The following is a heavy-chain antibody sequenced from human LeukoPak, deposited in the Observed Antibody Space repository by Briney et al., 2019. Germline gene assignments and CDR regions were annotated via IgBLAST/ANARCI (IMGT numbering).Heavy chain of an antibody. CDR2: IRSKAYGGTT. Sequence: GGSLRLSCTASGFTFGDYAMSWVRQAPGKGLEWVGFIRSKAYGGTTEYAASVKGRFTISRDDSKSIAYLQMNSLKTEDTAVYYCTRGIRVVVGEYYFGYWGQGTLVTVSS. CDR3: TRGIRVVVGEYYFGY. J-gene: IGHJ4*02. D-gene: IGHD3-22*01. V-gene: IGHV3-49*04. CDR1: GFTFGDYA.